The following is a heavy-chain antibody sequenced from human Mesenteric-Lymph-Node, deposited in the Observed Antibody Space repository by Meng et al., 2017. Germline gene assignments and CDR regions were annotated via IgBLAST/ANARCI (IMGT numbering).Heavy chain of an antibody. CDR2: IGTAGDT. CDR1: GFTFSSYD. V-gene: IGHV3-13*01. D-gene: IGHD3-10*01. CDR3: ARESITMLRGLIIDNYNGMDV. Sequence: GESLKISCAACGFTFSSYDMHWVRQATGKGLEWVSAIGTAGDTYYPGSVKGRFTISRDISKNTLYLQMNNLRAEDTAVYYCARESITMLRGLIIDNYNGMDVWGQGTTVTVSS. J-gene: IGHJ6*02.